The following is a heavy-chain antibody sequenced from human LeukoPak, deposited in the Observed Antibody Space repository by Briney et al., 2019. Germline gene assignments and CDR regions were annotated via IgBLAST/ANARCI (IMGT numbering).Heavy chain of an antibody. Sequence: GASVKVSCKASGYTFTNDGVSWMRQPPGQGLEWVGWISNYNGNTRSAPKFQGRVTMTTDTSTSTAYMELRSLTSDDTAVYYCARDERAVTAGGEYYFDYWGQGTQVTVSS. V-gene: IGHV1-18*01. CDR3: ARDERAVTAGGEYYFDY. CDR2: ISNYNGNT. D-gene: IGHD2-21*01. CDR1: GYTFTNDG. J-gene: IGHJ4*02.